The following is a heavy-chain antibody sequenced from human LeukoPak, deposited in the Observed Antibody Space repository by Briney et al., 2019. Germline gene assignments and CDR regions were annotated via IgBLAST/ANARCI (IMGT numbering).Heavy chain of an antibody. CDR2: IYDSGST. D-gene: IGHD1-26*01. Sequence: SETLSLTCTVSGGSISSNYWSWIRQPPGKGLEWIGYIYDSGSTNYNPSLKSRVTIPVDTPKNQFSLKLNSVTAADTAVYYCARQGGSFAFDIWGQGTMVTVSS. CDR3: ARQGGSFAFDI. V-gene: IGHV4-59*08. CDR1: GGSISSNY. J-gene: IGHJ3*02.